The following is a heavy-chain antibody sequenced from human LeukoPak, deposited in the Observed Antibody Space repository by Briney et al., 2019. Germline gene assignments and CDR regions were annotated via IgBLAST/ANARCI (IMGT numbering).Heavy chain of an antibody. V-gene: IGHV4-4*07. CDR3: ARDGPDVWGSYRYTGYFDY. D-gene: IGHD3-16*02. CDR2: IYTSGST. J-gene: IGHJ4*02. Sequence: XWIRQXXGKGLEWIGRIYTSGSTNYNPSLKSRVTMSVDTSKNQFSLKLSSVTAADTAVYYCARDGPDVWGSYRYTGYFDYWGQGTLVTVSS.